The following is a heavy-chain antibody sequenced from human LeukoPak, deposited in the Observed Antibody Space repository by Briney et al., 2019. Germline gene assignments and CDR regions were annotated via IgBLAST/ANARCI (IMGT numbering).Heavy chain of an antibody. CDR2: IYYRGDT. D-gene: IGHD2-15*01. CDR3: ARGGNCGGGSCYSDRGWFDP. J-gene: IGHJ5*02. CDR1: DGAIAGYS. Sequence: SETLSLTCTVSDGAIAGYSWSWIRQPPGKGLEWIGYIYYRGDTNYNPSLQSRVTVSVDTSKNQFSLMLSSVTAADTAVYYCARGGNCGGGSCYSDRGWFDPWGQGTLVTVSS. V-gene: IGHV4-59*01.